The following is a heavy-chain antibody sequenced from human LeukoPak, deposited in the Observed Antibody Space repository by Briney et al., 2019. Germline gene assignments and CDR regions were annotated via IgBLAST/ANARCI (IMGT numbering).Heavy chain of an antibody. CDR2: IYSGGGT. CDR3: VAEDTY. Sequence: GGSLRLSCASSGLSVTNTYMTWVRQAPGKGLEWVSVIYSGGGTNYADSLKGRFSISRDNSKNTLYLQMNSLRAEDTAVYYCVAEDTYWGQGTLVTVSS. D-gene: IGHD5-18*01. V-gene: IGHV3-53*01. CDR1: GLSVTNTY. J-gene: IGHJ4*02.